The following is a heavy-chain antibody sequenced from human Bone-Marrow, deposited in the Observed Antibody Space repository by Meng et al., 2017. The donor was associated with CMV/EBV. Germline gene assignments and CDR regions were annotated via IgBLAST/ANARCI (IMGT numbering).Heavy chain of an antibody. CDR2: IIPIFGTA. Sequence: SGGTFSNYACSWVRQAPGQGLEWMGGIIPIFGTANYAQKFQGRVTITTDESTSTAYMELSSLRSEDTAVYYCARVRSDFWSGSYFDYWGQGTLVTVSS. CDR1: GGTFSNYA. V-gene: IGHV1-69*05. J-gene: IGHJ4*02. D-gene: IGHD3-3*01. CDR3: ARVRSDFWSGSYFDY.